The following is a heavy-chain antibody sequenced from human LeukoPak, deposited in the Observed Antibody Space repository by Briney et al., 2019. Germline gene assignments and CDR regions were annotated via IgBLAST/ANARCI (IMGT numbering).Heavy chain of an antibody. CDR1: GFTFSSYW. V-gene: IGHV3-7*01. Sequence: GGSLRLSCAASGFTFSSYWMSWVRQAPGKGLEWVANIKQDGSEKYYVDSVKGRFTISRDNAKNSLYLQMNSLRAEDTAVYYCARAREAPANVFPDHWGQGVVVTVSS. J-gene: IGHJ4*02. CDR3: ARAREAPANVFPDH. CDR2: IKQDGSEK. D-gene: IGHD2-15*01.